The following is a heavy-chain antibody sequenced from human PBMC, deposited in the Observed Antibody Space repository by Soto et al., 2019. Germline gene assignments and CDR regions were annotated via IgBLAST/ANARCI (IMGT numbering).Heavy chain of an antibody. J-gene: IGHJ4*02. Sequence: GGSLRLSCAASGFTVSSNYMSWVRQAPGKGLEWVSVIYSGGNTYYADSVKGRFTISRDNSKNTLYLQMNSLRAEDTAVYYCARDSTDTVSDYWGQGTLVTVSS. V-gene: IGHV3-66*01. D-gene: IGHD4-17*01. CDR2: IYSGGNT. CDR3: ARDSTDTVSDY. CDR1: GFTVSSNY.